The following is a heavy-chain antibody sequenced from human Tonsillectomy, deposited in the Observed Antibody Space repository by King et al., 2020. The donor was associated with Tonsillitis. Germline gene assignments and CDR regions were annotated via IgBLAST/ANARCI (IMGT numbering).Heavy chain of an antibody. CDR1: GFTFSSYD. J-gene: IGHJ4*02. Sequence: VQLVESGGGVVQPGRSLRLSCAASGFTFSSYDMYWVRQAPGKGLEWVAVISSVGSYKYYADSVQGRFTISRENSKNTLYLQMNSLRAEDTAVYYCARDRDDYIFDYWGQGTLVTVSS. CDR3: ARDRDDYIFDY. CDR2: ISSVGSYK. V-gene: IGHV3-33*05. D-gene: IGHD4/OR15-4a*01.